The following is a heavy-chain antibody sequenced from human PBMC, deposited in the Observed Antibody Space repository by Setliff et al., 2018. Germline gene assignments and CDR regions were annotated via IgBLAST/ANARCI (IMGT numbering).Heavy chain of an antibody. D-gene: IGHD1-26*01. CDR2: IYTSGST. CDR3: ARKGISALSGAFDM. Sequence: KTSETLSLTCTVSGGSISNYYWSRIRQPAGKGLEWIGRIYTSGSTNYNPSLKSRVTMSVDTSKNQFSLKLSSVTAADTAVYYCARKGISALSGAFDMWGQGTMVTVSS. V-gene: IGHV4-4*07. CDR1: GGSISNYY. J-gene: IGHJ3*02.